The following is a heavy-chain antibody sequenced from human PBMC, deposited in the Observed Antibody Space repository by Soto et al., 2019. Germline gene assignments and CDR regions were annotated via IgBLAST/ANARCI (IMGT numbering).Heavy chain of an antibody. J-gene: IGHJ4*02. V-gene: IGHV3-7*01. D-gene: IGHD3-22*01. Sequence: GGSLRLSCAASGFTFSSYWMSWVRQAPGKGLEWVANIKQDGSEKYYVDSVKGRFTISRDNAKNSLYLQMNSLRAEDTAVYYCARDTYDSSGYYCPFDYWGQGTLVTVSS. CDR3: ARDTYDSSGYYCPFDY. CDR2: IKQDGSEK. CDR1: GFTFSSYW.